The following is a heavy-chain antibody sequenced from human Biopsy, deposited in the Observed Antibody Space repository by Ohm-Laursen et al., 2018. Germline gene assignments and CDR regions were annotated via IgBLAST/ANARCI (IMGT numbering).Heavy chain of an antibody. CDR3: ARDPLNGHKHFDY. J-gene: IGHJ4*02. D-gene: IGHD2-8*01. V-gene: IGHV1-2*02. Sequence: SVNVSCKASSYTFTDYNIHWMRQAPGQGLEWLGDINCKTGATNYAQKFQGTVTMTRDTSISTAYLALGSLRSADTAIYYCARDPLNGHKHFDYWGQGSLVTVSS. CDR2: INCKTGAT. CDR1: SYTFTDYN.